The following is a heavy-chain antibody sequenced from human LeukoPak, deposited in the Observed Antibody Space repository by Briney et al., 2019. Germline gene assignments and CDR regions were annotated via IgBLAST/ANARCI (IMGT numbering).Heavy chain of an antibody. CDR3: ARDWEYSSSSVY. Sequence: GGSLKLSCAASGFTFSTYWMSWVRQGPGKGLEWVANIKQDGSEKYYVDSVKGRFTISRDNAKNSLYLQMNSLRAEDTAVYYCARDWEYSSSSVYWGQGTLVTVSS. V-gene: IGHV3-7*04. D-gene: IGHD6-6*01. CDR2: IKQDGSEK. J-gene: IGHJ4*02. CDR1: GFTFSTYW.